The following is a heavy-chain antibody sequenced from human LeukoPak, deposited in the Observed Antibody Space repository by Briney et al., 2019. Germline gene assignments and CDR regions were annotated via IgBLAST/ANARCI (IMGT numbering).Heavy chain of an antibody. CDR3: AKEYSVRNQFDH. J-gene: IGHJ4*02. D-gene: IGHD1-14*01. Sequence: PGGSLRLSCVASGFPFSSYWMTWVRQAPGKGLEWVANIKQDGSKKSYVDSVKGRFTISRDNAKNSLYLQMNSLRAEDTAVYYCAKEYSVRNQFDHWGQGTLVAVSS. CDR2: IKQDGSKK. CDR1: GFPFSSYW. V-gene: IGHV3-7*03.